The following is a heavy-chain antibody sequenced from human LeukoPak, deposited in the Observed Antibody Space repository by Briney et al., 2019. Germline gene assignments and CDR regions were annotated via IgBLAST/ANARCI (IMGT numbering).Heavy chain of an antibody. CDR3: TSLTVTMGFDYCDY. D-gene: IGHD4-17*01. CDR2: IYSDGSV. CDR1: GITVSSTY. J-gene: IGHJ4*02. Sequence: GGSLRLSCAASGITVSSTYMTWVRQAPGKGLEWISVIYSDGSVFYADSVKGRFTISRDNSKNTLYLQMNNLRAVDTAVYYCTSLTVTMGFDYCDYWGQGTLVTVSS. V-gene: IGHV3-53*01.